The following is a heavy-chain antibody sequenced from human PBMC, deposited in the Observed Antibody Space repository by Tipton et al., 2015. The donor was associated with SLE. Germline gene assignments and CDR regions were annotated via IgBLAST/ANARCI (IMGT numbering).Heavy chain of an antibody. V-gene: IGHV3-53*01. Sequence: LSLTCTVSGGSISSGSYYWSWIRQPAGKGLEWVSVIYSGGSTYYADSVKGRFTISRDNSKNTLYLQINSLRAEDTAVYYCARDLYGDVAYWGQGTLVTVSS. CDR3: ARDLYGDVAY. CDR1: GGSISSGSYY. J-gene: IGHJ4*02. D-gene: IGHD4-17*01. CDR2: IYSGGST.